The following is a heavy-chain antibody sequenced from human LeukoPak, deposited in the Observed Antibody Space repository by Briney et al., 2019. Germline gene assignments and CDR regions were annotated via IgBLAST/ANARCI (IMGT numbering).Heavy chain of an antibody. CDR2: VDPEDGET. D-gene: IGHD6-13*01. CDR1: GYTFTDYY. Sequence: ATVKISCKVSGYTFTDYYMHWVQQAPGKGLEWMGLVDPEDGETIYAEKFQGRVTITADTSTDTAYMELRSLRSEDTAVYYCATAGAAAGGYYFDYWGQGTLVTVSS. CDR3: ATAGAAAGGYYFDY. V-gene: IGHV1-69-2*01. J-gene: IGHJ4*02.